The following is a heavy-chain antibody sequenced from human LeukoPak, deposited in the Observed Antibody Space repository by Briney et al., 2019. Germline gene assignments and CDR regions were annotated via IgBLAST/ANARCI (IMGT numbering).Heavy chain of an antibody. CDR3: ARVREAAAFDS. CDR2: IYTSGST. Sequence: SETLSLTCTVSGGSISSYYWSWIRQPPGKGLEWIGYIYTSGSTNYNPSLKSRVTISVDTSKNQFSLKLSSVTAADTAVYYCARVREAAAFDSWSQGTLVTVSS. J-gene: IGHJ4*02. CDR1: GGSISSYY. D-gene: IGHD2-2*01. V-gene: IGHV4-4*09.